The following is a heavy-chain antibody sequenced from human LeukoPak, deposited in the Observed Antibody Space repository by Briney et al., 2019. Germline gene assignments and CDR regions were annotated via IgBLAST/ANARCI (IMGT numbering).Heavy chain of an antibody. CDR1: GCIVGSSY. J-gene: IGHJ4*02. Sequence: HPGGSLRLSCAASGCIVGSSYMSWVRQAPGQGLEWVSVIYSDGGTSFAGNTYYADSVKGRFTISRDNSKNTLYLQMNSLRTAGTAVYYCARDGSTGWHYFEYWGQGTLVTVSS. D-gene: IGHD6-19*01. CDR2: IYSDGGT. CDR3: ARDGSTGWHYFEY. V-gene: IGHV3-23*03.